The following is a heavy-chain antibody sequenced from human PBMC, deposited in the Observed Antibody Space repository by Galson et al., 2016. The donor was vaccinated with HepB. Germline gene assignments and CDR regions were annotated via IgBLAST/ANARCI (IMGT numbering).Heavy chain of an antibody. CDR1: GGSMSSYY. CDR2: MYYSGGS. CDR3: ARGLGINYYDSSGYVY. J-gene: IGHJ4*02. D-gene: IGHD3-22*01. V-gene: IGHV4-59*01. Sequence: SEILSLTCTVSGGSMSSYYWTWIRQPPGKGLEWIGYMYYSGGSNYNPSLKSRVTISVDTSKNQFSLKLTSVTAADTAVYYCARGLGINYYDSSGYVYWGQGTLVTVSS.